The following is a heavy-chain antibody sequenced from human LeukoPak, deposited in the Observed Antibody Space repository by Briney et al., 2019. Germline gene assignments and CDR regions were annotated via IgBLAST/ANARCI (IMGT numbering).Heavy chain of an antibody. CDR1: GGSISGYY. Sequence: SGTLSLTCTVSGGSISGYYWSWIRQPPGKGLEWIGYIYYSGSTNYNPSLKSRVTISVDTSKNQFSLKLSSVTAADTAVYYCARHGGRPKYEDDWFDPWGQGTLVTVSS. J-gene: IGHJ5*02. CDR3: ARHGGRPKYEDDWFDP. CDR2: IYYSGST. D-gene: IGHD3-3*01. V-gene: IGHV4-59*08.